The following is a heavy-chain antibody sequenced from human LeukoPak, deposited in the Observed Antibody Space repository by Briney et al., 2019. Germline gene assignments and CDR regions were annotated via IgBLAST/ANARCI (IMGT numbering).Heavy chain of an antibody. J-gene: IGHJ4*02. D-gene: IGHD5-24*01. CDR3: ARGVEMATMV. CDR1: GYTFTSYF. V-gene: IGHV1-46*01. CDR2: INPSGGST. Sequence: ASVKVPCKASGYTFTSYFMHWVRQAPGQGLEWMGIINPSGGSTSYAQKFQGRVTMTRDTSTNTVYMELSSLRSEDTAVYYCARGVEMATMVWGQGTLVTVSS.